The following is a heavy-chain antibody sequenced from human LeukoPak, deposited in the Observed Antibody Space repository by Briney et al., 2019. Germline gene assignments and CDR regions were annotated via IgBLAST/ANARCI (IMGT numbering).Heavy chain of an antibody. CDR2: IYYGGST. J-gene: IGHJ3*02. CDR3: ARQFGSYYGAFDI. D-gene: IGHD3-10*01. CDR1: GGSISSGGYY. Sequence: SETLSLTCTVSGGSISSGGYYRSWIRQPPGKGLEWLGSIYYGGSTYYNPSLKSRVTISVDTSKNQFSLKLSSVTASDTAVYYCARQFGSYYGAFDIWGQGTMVTVSS. V-gene: IGHV4-39*01.